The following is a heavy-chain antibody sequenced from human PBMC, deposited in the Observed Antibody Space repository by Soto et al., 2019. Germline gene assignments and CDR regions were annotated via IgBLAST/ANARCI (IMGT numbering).Heavy chain of an antibody. D-gene: IGHD2-15*01. Sequence: PACSLKICRAASGLTFYISGMPWFRKAPGKGLGWVAVISYDGSNKYYADSVKGRFTISRDNSKNTLYLQMNSLRAEDTAVYYCAKEWRSGGIVDAFDFLGQGTMVTVFS. CDR3: AKEWRSGGIVDAFDF. J-gene: IGHJ3*01. CDR2: ISYDGSNK. CDR1: GLTFYISG. V-gene: IGHV3-30*18.